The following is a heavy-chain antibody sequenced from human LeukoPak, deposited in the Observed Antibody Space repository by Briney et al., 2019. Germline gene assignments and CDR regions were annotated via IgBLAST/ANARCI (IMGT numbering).Heavy chain of an antibody. Sequence: ASVKVSCKASGYTLRNYDISWVRQAPGQGLEWMGWISVYNGNTNFAQKFQGRVTMTTDTSTSTAYMELRSLRSDDTAMYYCARVDAGNYYGHDYWGQGTLVTVSS. CDR1: GYTLRNYD. D-gene: IGHD1-26*01. CDR3: ARVDAGNYYGHDY. J-gene: IGHJ4*02. V-gene: IGHV1-18*01. CDR2: ISVYNGNT.